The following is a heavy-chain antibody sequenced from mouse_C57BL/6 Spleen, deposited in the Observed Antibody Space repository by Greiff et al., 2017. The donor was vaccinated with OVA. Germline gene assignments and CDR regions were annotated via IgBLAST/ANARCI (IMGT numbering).Heavy chain of an antibody. Sequence: EVKVEESGGGLVKPGGSLKLSCAASGFTFSSYAMSWVRQTPEKRLEWVATISDGGSYTYYPDNVKGRFTISRDNAKNNLYLQMSHLKSEDTAMYYCARAYYSNWYFDVWGTGTTVTVSS. CDR1: GFTFSSYA. J-gene: IGHJ1*03. CDR2: ISDGGSYT. CDR3: ARAYYSNWYFDV. V-gene: IGHV5-4*03. D-gene: IGHD2-5*01.